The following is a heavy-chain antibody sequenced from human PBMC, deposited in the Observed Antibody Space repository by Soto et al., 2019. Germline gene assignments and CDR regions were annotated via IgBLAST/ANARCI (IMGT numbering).Heavy chain of an antibody. CDR1: GYIFTDYY. D-gene: IGHD6-6*01. Sequence: GASVKVSCKASGYIFTDYYMHWVRQAPGQELGWMGRINPNSGGTNYAQKFQGRVTITRDTSVSTAYMELSSLRSEDTAVYYCARGSIAAGGRAFDIWGQGTMVTVSS. J-gene: IGHJ3*02. CDR3: ARGSIAAGGRAFDI. V-gene: IGHV1-2*06. CDR2: INPNSGGT.